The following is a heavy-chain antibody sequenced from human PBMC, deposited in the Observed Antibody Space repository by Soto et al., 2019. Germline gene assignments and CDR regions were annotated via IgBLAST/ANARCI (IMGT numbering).Heavy chain of an antibody. J-gene: IGHJ4*02. V-gene: IGHV3-7*01. Sequence: EVQLVESGGGLVQPGGSLRLSCAASGFSFTTYWMIWVRQAPGKGLEWVASMNQDGSEKHYVDSVRGRFTISRDNAKNSVDLQMNSRRVEDTAVYYCARDIGPSAFEYWGQGTVVTVSS. CDR1: GFSFTTYW. CDR3: ARDIGPSAFEY. D-gene: IGHD1-26*01. CDR2: MNQDGSEK.